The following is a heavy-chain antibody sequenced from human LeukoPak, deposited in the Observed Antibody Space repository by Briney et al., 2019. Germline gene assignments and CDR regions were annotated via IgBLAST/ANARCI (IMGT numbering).Heavy chain of an antibody. J-gene: IGHJ4*02. CDR3: ARRPISTGIDY. V-gene: IGHV4-38-2*01. CDR2: IYHSGST. CDR1: GFSISSGYY. Sequence: ASETLSLTCAVSGFSISSGYYWDWIRQPPGKGLEWIGNIYHSGSTYYNPSLKSRVTISVDTSKNQFPLKLTSVTAADTAVYYCARRPISTGIDYWGQGTLVTVSS. D-gene: IGHD1-1*01.